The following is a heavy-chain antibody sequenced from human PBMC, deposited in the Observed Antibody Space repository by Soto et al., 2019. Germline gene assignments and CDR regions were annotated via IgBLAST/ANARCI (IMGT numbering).Heavy chain of an antibody. CDR1: GYSFATYW. CDR2: IYPGDSDT. Sequence: PGESLKISYKGFGYSFATYWIGWVRQMPGKGLEWMGIIYPGDSDTRYSPSFQGQVTISADKSISTAYLQWSSLKASDTAMYYCARTSGYDAFDIWGQGTMVTVSS. D-gene: IGHD5-12*01. J-gene: IGHJ3*02. CDR3: ARTSGYDAFDI. V-gene: IGHV5-51*03.